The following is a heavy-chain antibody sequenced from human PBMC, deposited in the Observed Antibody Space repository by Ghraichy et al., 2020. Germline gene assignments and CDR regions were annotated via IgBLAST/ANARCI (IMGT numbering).Heavy chain of an antibody. V-gene: IGHV3-7*01. Sequence: GESLNISCAASRFTFSSYWMGWVRQAPGKGLEWVANIKQDGSEKYYVDSVKGRFTISRDNAKNSLYLQINSLRAEDTAVYYCARDSGFYYFDYWGQGTLVTVSS. CDR1: RFTFSSYW. CDR3: ARDSGFYYFDY. CDR2: IKQDGSEK. J-gene: IGHJ4*02. D-gene: IGHD5-12*01.